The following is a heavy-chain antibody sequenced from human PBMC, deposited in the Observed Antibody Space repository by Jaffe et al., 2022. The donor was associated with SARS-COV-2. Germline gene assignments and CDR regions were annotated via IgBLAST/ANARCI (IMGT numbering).Heavy chain of an antibody. V-gene: IGHV3-23*04. Sequence: EVQLVESGGGLVQPGGSLRLSCAASGFTFSRYAMNWVRQAPGRGLEWVSAVSVSGANTYYADSVKGRFTISRDNSQNTLYLQMDRLRAEDTAVYFCAKDNRFEDTAMSFDYWGQGTLVTVSS. J-gene: IGHJ4*02. CDR1: GFTFSRYA. CDR3: AKDNRFEDTAMSFDY. CDR2: VSVSGANT. D-gene: IGHD5-18*01.